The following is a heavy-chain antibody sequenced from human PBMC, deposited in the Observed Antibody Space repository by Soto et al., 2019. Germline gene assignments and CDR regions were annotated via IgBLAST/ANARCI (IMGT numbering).Heavy chain of an antibody. J-gene: IGHJ4*02. CDR3: ARVRYYDSSGYVDY. CDR1: GFTFSSYG. CDR2: IWYDGSNK. D-gene: IGHD3-22*01. V-gene: IGHV3-33*01. Sequence: GGSLRLSCAASGFTFSSYGMHWVRQAPGKGLEWVAVIWYDGSNKYYADSVKGRFTISRDNSKNTLYLQMNSLRAEDTAVYYCARVRYYDSSGYVDYWGQGTLVTVSS.